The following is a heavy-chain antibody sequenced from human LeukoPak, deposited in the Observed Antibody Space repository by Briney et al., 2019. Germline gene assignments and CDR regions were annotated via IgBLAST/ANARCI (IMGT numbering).Heavy chain of an antibody. D-gene: IGHD6-13*01. CDR2: ISYDGSSK. Sequence: PGGSLRLSCAASGSTFSSYAMHWVRQAPGKGLEWVAVISYDGSSKYYADSVKGRFTISRDNSKNTLYLQMNSLRAEDTAVYYCARKPSSSWFNWFDPWGQGTLVTVSS. V-gene: IGHV3-30*04. CDR1: GSTFSSYA. CDR3: ARKPSSSWFNWFDP. J-gene: IGHJ5*02.